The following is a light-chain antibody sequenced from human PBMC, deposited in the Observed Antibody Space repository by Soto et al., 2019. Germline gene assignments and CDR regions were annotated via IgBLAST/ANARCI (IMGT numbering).Light chain of an antibody. CDR3: CSYADNSTHV. V-gene: IGLV2-11*01. CDR2: DVT. CDR1: SSDVGSYNY. Sequence: QSALTQPRSVSGSPGQSVTISCTGTSSDVGSYNYVSWYQQHPGKAPKLMIYDVTKRPSGVPDRFSGSKSGNTASLTISGLQAEDEADYYCCSYADNSTHVFGTGTKVTVL. J-gene: IGLJ1*01.